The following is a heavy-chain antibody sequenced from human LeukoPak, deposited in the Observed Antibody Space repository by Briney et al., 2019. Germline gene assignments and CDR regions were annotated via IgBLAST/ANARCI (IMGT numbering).Heavy chain of an antibody. J-gene: IGHJ5*02. CDR3: ARGLSSSWYSHEYNWFDP. V-gene: IGHV1-18*01. Sequence: ASVKVSCKASGYTFTSYGISWVRQAPGQGLEWMGWISAYNGNTNYAQKLQGRVTMTTDTSTSTAYMELRSLRSDDTAVYYCARGLSSSWYSHEYNWFDPWGQGTLVTVSS. D-gene: IGHD6-13*01. CDR2: ISAYNGNT. CDR1: GYTFTSYG.